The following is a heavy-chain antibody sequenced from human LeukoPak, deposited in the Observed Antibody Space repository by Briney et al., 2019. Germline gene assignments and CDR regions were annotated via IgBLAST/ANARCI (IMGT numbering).Heavy chain of an antibody. D-gene: IGHD4-17*01. J-gene: IGHJ4*02. CDR2: IYTSGGT. Sequence: PSETLSLTCTVSGVSISSYYWSWVRQPAGKGLEWVGRIYTSGGTNYNPSLKSRATMSVDTSKNQFSLKLSSVTAADTAVYYCAREPTVTTGLFDYWGQGTLVTVSS. V-gene: IGHV4-4*07. CDR3: AREPTVTTGLFDY. CDR1: GVSISSYY.